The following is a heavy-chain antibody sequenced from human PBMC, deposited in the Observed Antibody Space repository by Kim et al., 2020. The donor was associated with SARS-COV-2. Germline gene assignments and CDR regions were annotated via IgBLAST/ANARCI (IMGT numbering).Heavy chain of an antibody. Sequence: SGPTLVKPTQTLTLTCSFSGFSLSTSGMCVSWIRQPPGKALEWLARIDWDDDKYYSTSLKTRLTISKDTSKNQVVLTMTNMDPVETATYYCARVRCYCSRNSGQAAYFDYWGQGTLVTVSS. D-gene: IGHD2-2*01. V-gene: IGHV2-70*11. CDR2: IDWDDDK. J-gene: IGHJ4*02. CDR3: ARVRCYCSRNSGQAAYFDY. CDR1: GFSLSTSGMC.